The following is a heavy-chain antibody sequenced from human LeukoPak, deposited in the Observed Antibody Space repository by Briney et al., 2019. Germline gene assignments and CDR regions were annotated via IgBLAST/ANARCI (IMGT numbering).Heavy chain of an antibody. CDR2: IRSSSSPI. J-gene: IGHJ4*02. CDR3: ARDPHSLDY. D-gene: IGHD4-11*01. Sequence: PGGSLRLSCAASGFTFSSYSMNWVRQAPGRGREWVSYIRSSSSPIYYADSVKGRFTISRDNAKNSLYLQMNSLRVEDTAVYYCARDPHSLDYWGQGTLVTVSS. CDR1: GFTFSSYS. V-gene: IGHV3-48*01.